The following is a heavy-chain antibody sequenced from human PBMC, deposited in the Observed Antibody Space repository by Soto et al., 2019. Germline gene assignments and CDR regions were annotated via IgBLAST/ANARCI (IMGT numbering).Heavy chain of an antibody. CDR3: AKVFYGVVTYFDS. J-gene: IGHJ4*02. Sequence: EVQLLESGGGLVQPGGSLRLSCASSGFTFSSSGMTWVRRTPGKGLEWVSAISGSGAATYYADSVQGRFTISRDNSNNTLYLQMNSLRAEDTAVYSCAKVFYGVVTYFDSWGQGTLVTVSS. D-gene: IGHD3-3*01. V-gene: IGHV3-23*01. CDR2: ISGSGAAT. CDR1: GFTFSSSG.